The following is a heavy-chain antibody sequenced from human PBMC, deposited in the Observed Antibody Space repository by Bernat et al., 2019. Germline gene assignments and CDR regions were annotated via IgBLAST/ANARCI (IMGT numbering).Heavy chain of an antibody. CDR3: AKDAVSFNSIWDAFDV. J-gene: IGHJ3*01. CDR2: FGGSVSDS. Sequence: EGQLLESGGTLVQPGGSLRLPCTASGFTFSNYAMSWVRQAPGKGLEWVSAFGGSVSDSYYADSVKGRFTVSRDNSRNTLYLQMNSLRVEDTAIYYCAKDAVSFNSIWDAFDVWGQGTTVTVAS. D-gene: IGHD5/OR15-5a*01. CDR1: GFTFSNYA. V-gene: IGHV3-23*01.